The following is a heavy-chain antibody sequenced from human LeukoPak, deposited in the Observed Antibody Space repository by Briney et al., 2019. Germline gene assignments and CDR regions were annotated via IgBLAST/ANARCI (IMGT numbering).Heavy chain of an antibody. CDR2: ISYDGSNK. V-gene: IGHV3-30-3*01. D-gene: IGHD4-17*01. CDR3: AYGDAFDI. J-gene: IGHJ3*02. Sequence: PGGSLRLSCAASGFTFSSYAMHWVRQAPGKGLEWVAVISYDGSNKYYADSVKGRFTISRDNSKNTLYLQMNSLRAEDTAVYYCAYGDAFDIWGQGTMVTVSS. CDR1: GFTFSSYA.